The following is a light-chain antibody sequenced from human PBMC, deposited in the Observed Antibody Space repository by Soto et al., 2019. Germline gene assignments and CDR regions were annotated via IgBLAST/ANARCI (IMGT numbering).Light chain of an antibody. J-gene: IGLJ1*01. CDR3: AAWDDSLNGFYV. CDR2: SNN. V-gene: IGLV1-44*01. Sequence: QAVLRDPRSAFGTPGQRFVISCSGSSPNSGSKTVNWYQQLPGTAPKLLIYSNNQRPSGVPDRFSGSKSCTSSSLAISGLQSEDEVDYYCAAWDDSLNGFYVFGTGTKVTV. CDR1: SPNSGSKT.